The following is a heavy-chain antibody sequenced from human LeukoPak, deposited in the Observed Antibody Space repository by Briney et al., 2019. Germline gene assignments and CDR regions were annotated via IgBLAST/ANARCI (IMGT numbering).Heavy chain of an antibody. CDR3: ARNLPRGVRSDY. J-gene: IGHJ4*02. D-gene: IGHD3-3*01. Sequence: PGGSLRLSCAASGFTFSSYAMHWVRQAPGKGLEWVAFISYDGSNKYYADSVKGRFTISRDNSKNTLYLQMNSLRAEDTPVYYCARNLPRGVRSDYWGQGTLVTVSS. CDR2: ISYDGSNK. V-gene: IGHV3-30*04. CDR1: GFTFSSYA.